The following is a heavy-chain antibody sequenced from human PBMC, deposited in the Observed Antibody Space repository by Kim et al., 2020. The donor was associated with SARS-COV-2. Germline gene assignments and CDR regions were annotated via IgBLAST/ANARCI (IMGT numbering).Heavy chain of an antibody. CDR2: IIPIFGTA. CDR3: AGYSSSWYGPRLFDY. CDR1: GGTFSSYA. J-gene: IGHJ4*02. Sequence: SVKVSCKASGGTFSSYAISWVRQAPGQGLEWMGGIIPIFGTANYAQKFQGRVTITADESTSTAYMELSSLRSEDTAVYYCAGYSSSWYGPRLFDYWGQGTLVTVSS. V-gene: IGHV1-69*13. D-gene: IGHD6-13*01.